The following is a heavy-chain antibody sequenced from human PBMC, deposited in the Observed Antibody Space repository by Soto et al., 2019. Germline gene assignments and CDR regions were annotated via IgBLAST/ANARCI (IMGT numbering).Heavy chain of an antibody. D-gene: IGHD5-12*01. CDR2: ISAYNGNT. CDR1: GYTFTSYG. V-gene: IGHV1-18*01. J-gene: IGHJ4*02. CDR3: ATFQGYDSHFDY. Sequence: GASVKVSCKASGYTFTSYGISWVRQAPGQGLEWMGWISAYNGNTIYAQKFQGRVTMTEDTSTDTAYMELSSLRSEDTAVYYCATFQGYDSHFDYWGQGTLVTVSS.